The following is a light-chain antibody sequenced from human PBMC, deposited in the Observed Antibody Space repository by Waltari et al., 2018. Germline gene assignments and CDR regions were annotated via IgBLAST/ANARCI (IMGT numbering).Light chain of an antibody. CDR2: KVT. CDR1: QSLLHSNGNTY. J-gene: IGKJ1*01. Sequence: VMTPTPLSLPVTPGEPASISCRSSQSLLHSNGNTYLHWYLQKPGQSPRLLIYKVTNRESGVPDRFSGSGSGTDFTLKISRVEPEDVGFYYCLQSTKDPWTFGQGTKVEIK. CDR3: LQSTKDPWT. V-gene: IGKV2D-29*02.